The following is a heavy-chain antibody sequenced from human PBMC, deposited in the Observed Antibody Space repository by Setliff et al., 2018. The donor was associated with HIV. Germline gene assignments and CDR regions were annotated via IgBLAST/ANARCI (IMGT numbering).Heavy chain of an antibody. CDR2: IIPIIATT. CDR3: ASPTAIPH. J-gene: IGHJ4*02. V-gene: IGHV1-69*13. Sequence: WASVKVSCKASGDTFRSHAISWVRQAPGQGLEWMGGIIPIIATTNYAQKSQDRVTITADEFTNTAYMEVSSLRSEDTAVYYCASPTAIPHWGQGTLVTVSS. CDR1: GDTFRSHA. D-gene: IGHD2-21*02.